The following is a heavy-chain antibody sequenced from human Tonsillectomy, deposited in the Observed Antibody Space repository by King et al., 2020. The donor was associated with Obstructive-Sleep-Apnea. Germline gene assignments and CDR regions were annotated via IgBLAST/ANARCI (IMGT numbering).Heavy chain of an antibody. V-gene: IGHV3-30*18. J-gene: IGHJ4*02. CDR2: ISYDGSNK. D-gene: IGHD2-15*01. CDR1: GFTFISYG. Sequence: VQLVESGGGVVQPGRSLRLSCAASGFTFISYGMHWVRQAPGKGLEWVAVISYDGSNKYYADSVKGRFTISRDNSKNTLYLQMNSLRAEDTAVYYCAKGLVAYYFDYWGQGTLVTVSS. CDR3: AKGLVAYYFDY.